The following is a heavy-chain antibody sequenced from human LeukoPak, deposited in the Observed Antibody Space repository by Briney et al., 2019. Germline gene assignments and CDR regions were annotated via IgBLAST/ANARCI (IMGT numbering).Heavy chain of an antibody. CDR1: GGSFSGYY. CDR2: INHSGST. V-gene: IGHV4-34*01. J-gene: IGHJ4*02. CDR3: ARGQWLRWGPFDY. Sequence: SETLSLTCAVYGGSFSGYYWSWIRQPPGKGLEWIGEINHSGSTYYNPSLKSRVTISVDTSKNQFSLKLSSVTAADTAVYYCARGQWLRWGPFDYWGQGTLVTVSS. D-gene: IGHD5-12*01.